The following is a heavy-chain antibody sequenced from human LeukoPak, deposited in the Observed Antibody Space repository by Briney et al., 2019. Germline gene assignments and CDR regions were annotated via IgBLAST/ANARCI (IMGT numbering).Heavy chain of an antibody. CDR2: IWYDGSNK. CDR1: GFTFSTYA. J-gene: IGHJ4*02. V-gene: IGHV3-33*08. Sequence: TGGSLRLSCAASGFTFSTYAMNWVRQAPGKGLEWVAVIWYDGSNKYYADSVKGRFTISRDNSKNTLYLQMNSLRAEDTAVYYCARDPSYDFWSGYYALDYWGQGTLVTVSS. CDR3: ARDPSYDFWSGYYALDY. D-gene: IGHD3-3*01.